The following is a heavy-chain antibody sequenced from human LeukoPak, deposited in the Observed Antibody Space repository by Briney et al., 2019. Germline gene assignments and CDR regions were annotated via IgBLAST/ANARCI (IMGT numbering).Heavy chain of an antibody. CDR1: GYTFTSHF. J-gene: IGHJ4*02. CDR3: ARDDTGYSSGWSKDFDY. CDR2: INPRGGST. Sequence: ASVKVSCKASGYTFTSHFMHWVRQAPGQGLEWMGIINPRGGSTSYTQKFQGRVTMTRDTSKNHFSLKLSSVTAADTAVYYCARDDTGYSSGWSKDFDYWGQGTLVTVSS. D-gene: IGHD6-19*01. V-gene: IGHV1-46*01.